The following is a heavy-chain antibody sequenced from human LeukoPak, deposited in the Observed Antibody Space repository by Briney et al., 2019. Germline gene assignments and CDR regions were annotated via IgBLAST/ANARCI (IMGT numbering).Heavy chain of an antibody. Sequence: ASVKVSCKVSGYTLIELSMHWVRQAPGKGLEWMGGFGPEDGETIYAQKFQGRVTMTEDTSTDTAYTELSSLRSEDTAVYYCATYGNYYDSSGPFDYWGQGTLVTVSS. V-gene: IGHV1-24*01. CDR2: FGPEDGET. CDR3: ATYGNYYDSSGPFDY. CDR1: GYTLIELS. J-gene: IGHJ4*02. D-gene: IGHD3-22*01.